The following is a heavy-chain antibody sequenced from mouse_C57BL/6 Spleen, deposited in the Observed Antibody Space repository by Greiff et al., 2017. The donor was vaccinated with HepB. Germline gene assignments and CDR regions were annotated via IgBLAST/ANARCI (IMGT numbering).Heavy chain of an antibody. CDR1: GYTFTDYN. CDR2: INPNNGGT. D-gene: IGHD4-1*01. J-gene: IGHJ3*01. CDR3: ARWGTGTRGWFAY. V-gene: IGHV1-22*01. Sequence: EVQLQQSGPELVKPGASVKMSCKASGYTFTDYNMHWVKQSHGKSLEWIGYINPNNGGTSYNQKFKGKATLTVNKSSSTAYMELRSLTSEDSAVYYCARWGTGTRGWFAYWGQGTLVTVSA.